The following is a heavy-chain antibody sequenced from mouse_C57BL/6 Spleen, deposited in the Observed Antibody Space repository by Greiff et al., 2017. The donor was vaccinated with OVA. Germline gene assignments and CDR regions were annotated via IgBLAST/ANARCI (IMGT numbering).Heavy chain of an antibody. CDR2: ISDGGSYS. CDR1: GFTFSSYA. D-gene: IGHD1-1*01. Sequence: QAVESGGGLVKPGGSLKLSCAASGFTFSSYAMSWVRQTPEKRLEWVATISDGGSYSYYPDNVKGRFTIARDNAKNNLYLQMSHLKSEDTAMYYCAREDYGSGVFAYWGQGTLVTVSA. J-gene: IGHJ3*01. V-gene: IGHV5-4*01. CDR3: AREDYGSGVFAY.